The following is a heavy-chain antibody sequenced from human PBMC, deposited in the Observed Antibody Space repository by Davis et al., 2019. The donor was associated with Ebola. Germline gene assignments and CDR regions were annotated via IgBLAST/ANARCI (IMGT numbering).Heavy chain of an antibody. J-gene: IGHJ6*03. Sequence: GESLKISCAASGFTFTNAWMSWVRQAPGTGLEWVGRIKSKTDGGTPDYAAPVKGRFTISRDDSKNTLYLQMNSLKTEDSAVYYCTADVVPAATRGVYYYYYYMDVWGKGTTVTVSS. CDR3: TADVVPAATRGVYYYYYYMDV. D-gene: IGHD2-2*01. CDR2: IKSKTDGGTP. V-gene: IGHV3-15*01. CDR1: GFTFTNAW.